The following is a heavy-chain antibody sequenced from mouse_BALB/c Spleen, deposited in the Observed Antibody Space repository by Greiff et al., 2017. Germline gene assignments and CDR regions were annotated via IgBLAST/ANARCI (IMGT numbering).Heavy chain of an antibody. CDR2: IYPSDSYT. CDR3: TNFDY. V-gene: IGHV1-69*02. CDR1: GYTFTNYW. Sequence: VQLQQPGAELVRPGASVKLSCKASGYTFTNYWINWVKQRPGQGLEWIGNIYPSDSYTNYNQKFKDKATLTVDKSSSTAYMQLSSPTSEDSAVYFCTNFDYWGQGTTLTVSS. J-gene: IGHJ2*01.